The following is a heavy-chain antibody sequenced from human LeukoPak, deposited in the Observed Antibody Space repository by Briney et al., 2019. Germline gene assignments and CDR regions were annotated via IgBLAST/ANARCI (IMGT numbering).Heavy chain of an antibody. CDR2: IKQDGSEK. J-gene: IGHJ4*02. D-gene: IGHD2-2*01. CDR1: GFTFNTYA. V-gene: IGHV3-7*01. Sequence: GGSLRLSCAASGFTFNTYAMSWVRQAPGKGLEWVANIKQDGSEKYYVDSVKGRFTISRDNAKNSLYLQMNSLRAEDTAVYYCARDRCSSASRFFDYWGQGSLVTVSS. CDR3: ARDRCSSASRFFDY.